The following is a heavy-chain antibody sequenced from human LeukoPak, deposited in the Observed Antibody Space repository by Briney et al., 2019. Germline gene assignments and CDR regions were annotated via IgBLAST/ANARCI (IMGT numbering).Heavy chain of an antibody. Sequence: SVKVSCKASGGTFSSYTISWVRQAPGQGLEWMGRIIPILGTANYAQKFQGRVTITADRSTSTAYMELSSLRSEDTAVYYCARSGVWGSYRSRPFDYWGQGTLVTVSS. D-gene: IGHD3-16*02. J-gene: IGHJ4*02. V-gene: IGHV1-69*08. CDR3: ARSGVWGSYRSRPFDY. CDR2: IIPILGTA. CDR1: GGTFSSYT.